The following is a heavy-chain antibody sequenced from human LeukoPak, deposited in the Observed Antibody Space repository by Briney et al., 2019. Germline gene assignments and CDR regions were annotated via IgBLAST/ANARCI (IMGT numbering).Heavy chain of an antibody. D-gene: IGHD2-2*01. CDR2: ISGSGGST. V-gene: IGHV3-23*01. CDR1: GFTFSSYA. CDR3: ARDLRSPTGYCSSTSCREDY. Sequence: PGGSLRLSCAASGFTFSSYAMSWVRQAPGKGLEWVSAISGSGGSTYYADSVKGRFTISRDNSKNTLYLQMNSLRAEDTAVYYCARDLRSPTGYCSSTSCREDYWGQGTLVTVSS. J-gene: IGHJ4*02.